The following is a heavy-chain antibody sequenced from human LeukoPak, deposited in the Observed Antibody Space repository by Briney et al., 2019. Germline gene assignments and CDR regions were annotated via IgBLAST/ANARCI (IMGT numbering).Heavy chain of an antibody. CDR3: ATEKGYCSGGSCYPGDSYAFDI. V-gene: IGHV1-18*01. Sequence: ASVKVSCKASGYTFTSYGISWVRQAPGQGLEWMGWISAYNGNTNYAQKLQGRVTMTTDTSTSTAYMELRSLRSDDTAVYYCATEKGYCSGGSCYPGDSYAFDIWGQGTMVTVSS. CDR2: ISAYNGNT. CDR1: GYTFTSYG. D-gene: IGHD2-15*01. J-gene: IGHJ3*02.